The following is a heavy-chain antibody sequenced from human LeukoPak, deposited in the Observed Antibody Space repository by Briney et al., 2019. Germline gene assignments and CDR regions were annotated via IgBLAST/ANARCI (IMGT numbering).Heavy chain of an antibody. D-gene: IGHD6-13*01. J-gene: IGHJ5*02. CDR1: GDSVSSNSAA. CDR2: TYYRSKWYN. CDR3: ASETAGYSSSWYVWGWFDP. Sequence: SQTLSLTCAISGDSVSSNSAAWSWIRQSPSRGLEWLGRTYYRSKWYNDYAVSVKSRITINPDTSKNQFSLQLNSVTPEDTAVYYCASETAGYSSSWYVWGWFDPWGQGTLVTVSS. V-gene: IGHV6-1*01.